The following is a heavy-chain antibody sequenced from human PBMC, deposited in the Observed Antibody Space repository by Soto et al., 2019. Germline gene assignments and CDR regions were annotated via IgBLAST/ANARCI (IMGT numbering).Heavy chain of an antibody. V-gene: IGHV1-18*01. CDR1: GYTFTNYG. CDR2: ISAYNGNT. J-gene: IGHJ4*02. CDR3: ARDPENLGF. Sequence: QVQLVQSGAEVKKPGASVKVSCKASGYTFTNYGISWVRQAPGQGLEWMGWISAYNGNTKYAQKLQGRVTMTTDTTTSTGYKEVRSLRSDGTAVYFLARDPENLGFLGQGTLGNLPS.